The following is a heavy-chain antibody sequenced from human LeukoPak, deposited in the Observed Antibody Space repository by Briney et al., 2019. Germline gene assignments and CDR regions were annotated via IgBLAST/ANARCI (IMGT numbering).Heavy chain of an antibody. CDR2: IGTAGDT. CDR3: ARAYGYSNYDYYYGMDV. CDR1: GFTFSSYD. J-gene: IGHJ6*02. D-gene: IGHD5-18*01. Sequence: GGSLRLSGAASGFTFSSYDMHWVRQATGKGLEWVSAIGTAGDTYYPGSVKGRFTISRENAKNSLYLQMNSLRAGDTAVYYCARAYGYSNYDYYYGMDVWGQGTTVTVSS. V-gene: IGHV3-13*01.